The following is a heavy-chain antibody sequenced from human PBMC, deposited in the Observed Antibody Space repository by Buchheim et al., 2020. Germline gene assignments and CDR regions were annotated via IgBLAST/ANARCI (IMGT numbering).Heavy chain of an antibody. V-gene: IGHV4-39*07. CDR1: GGSISSSSYY. Sequence: QLQLQESGPGLVKPSETLSLTCTVSGGSISSSSYYWGWIRQPPGKGLEWIGSIYYSGSTYYNPSLKSRVTISVDTSKNQFSLKLSSVTAADTAVYYCASGGDGYSYGYRQYYLDYWGQGTL. J-gene: IGHJ4*02. CDR3: ASGGDGYSYGYRQYYLDY. D-gene: IGHD5-18*01. CDR2: IYYSGST.